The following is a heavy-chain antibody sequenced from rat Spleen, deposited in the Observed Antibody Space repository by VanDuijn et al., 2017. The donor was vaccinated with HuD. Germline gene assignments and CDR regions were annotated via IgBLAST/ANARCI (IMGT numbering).Heavy chain of an antibody. CDR2: IWAGGGT. CDR3: ARELGAVDY. D-gene: IGHD5-1*01. V-gene: IGHV2-15*01. Sequence: QVQLKESGPGLVQPSQTLSLTCTVSGFSLTSYHVSWVRQPPGKSLVWMGTIWAGGGTNYNSAVQSRLSISRDTSKSQVFLKMNNLQTEDTAMYFCARELGAVDYWGQGVMVTVSS. J-gene: IGHJ2*01. CDR1: GFSLTSYH.